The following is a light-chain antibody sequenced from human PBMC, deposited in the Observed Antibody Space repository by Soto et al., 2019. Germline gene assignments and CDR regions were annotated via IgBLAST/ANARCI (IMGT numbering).Light chain of an antibody. CDR3: QQYGSSWT. J-gene: IGKJ1*01. V-gene: IGKV3-20*01. CDR2: GAS. CDR1: QSVSSSY. Sequence: EILLTQSPATLSVSPGERASLSCRASQSVSSSYLAWYQQKPGQAPRLLIYGASSRATGIPDRLSGSGSGTDFTLTIRRLEPEDFAVYYCQQYGSSWTFGQGTKVDIK.